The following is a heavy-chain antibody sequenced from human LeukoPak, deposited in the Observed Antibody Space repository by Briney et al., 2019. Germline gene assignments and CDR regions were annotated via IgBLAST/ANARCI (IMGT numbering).Heavy chain of an antibody. CDR3: AKSQTGYSDSFDI. V-gene: IGHV3-30*18. Sequence: GGSLRLSCAASGFTFSSCGMHWVRQAPGKGLEWVALIAYDGTQKYYADSVKGRFTISRDNSKNTLYLEMDSLRAEDTAVYYCAKSQTGYSDSFDIWGQGTMVTVSP. D-gene: IGHD3-9*01. CDR2: IAYDGTQK. J-gene: IGHJ3*02. CDR1: GFTFSSCG.